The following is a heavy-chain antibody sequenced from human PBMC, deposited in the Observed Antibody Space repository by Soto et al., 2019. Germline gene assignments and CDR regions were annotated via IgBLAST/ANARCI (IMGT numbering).Heavy chain of an antibody. CDR1: GGSVTSDTYY. D-gene: IGHD4-17*01. CDR2: ISNSGRT. CDR3: VRLPWADYGGIFDP. J-gene: IGHJ5*02. V-gene: IGHV4-61*01. Sequence: SETLSLTCIVSGGSVTSDTYYWSWIRQPPGKGLEWIGYISNSGRTNYNPSYKSRVTMSLDTSKNQFSLKLRSVTAADTAVYYCVRLPWADYGGIFDPWGQGILVTVSS.